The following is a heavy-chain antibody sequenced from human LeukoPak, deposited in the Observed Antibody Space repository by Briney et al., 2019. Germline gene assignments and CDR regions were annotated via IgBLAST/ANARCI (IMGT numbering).Heavy chain of an antibody. CDR1: GYSFSSYW. V-gene: IGHV5-51*01. Sequence: GESLKISCKGSGYSFSSYWIAWVRQMPGKGLEWMGIIYPGDSDSKYSRSFQGQVTTSADKSINTAYLQWSSLKASDSGMYYCARSVAGVNFDYWGQGTLVTVSS. CDR3: ARSVAGVNFDY. CDR2: IYPGDSDS. D-gene: IGHD6-19*01. J-gene: IGHJ4*02.